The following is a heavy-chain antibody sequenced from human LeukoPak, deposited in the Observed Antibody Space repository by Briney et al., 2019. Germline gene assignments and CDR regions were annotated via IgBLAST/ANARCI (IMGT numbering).Heavy chain of an antibody. CDR3: ARDLGYDFWSGYYTSYDY. CDR1: GFTFSSYW. V-gene: IGHV3-74*01. Sequence: GGSLRLSCAASGFTFSSYWMHWVRQAPGKGLVWVPCINSDGSSTSYADSVKGRFTISRDNAKNTLYLQMNSLRAEDTAVYYCARDLGYDFWSGYYTSYDYWGQGTLVTDSS. CDR2: INSDGSST. D-gene: IGHD3-3*01. J-gene: IGHJ4*02.